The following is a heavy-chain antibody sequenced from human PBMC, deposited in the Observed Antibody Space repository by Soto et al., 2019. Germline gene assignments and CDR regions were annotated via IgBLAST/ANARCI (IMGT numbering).Heavy chain of an antibody. CDR1: GVSINSGDYY. V-gene: IGHV4-31*03. D-gene: IGHD5-18*01. CDR2: IYYSGST. CDR3: AREGYNYNGMDV. J-gene: IGHJ6*02. Sequence: QVQLQESGPGLVKPSQTLSLTCTVSGVSINSGDYYWTWLRQHPGKGLEWIGYIYYSGSTYHNPSLKSRVTISVETSNNQFSLQLSSVTDADTAVYFCAREGYNYNGMDVWGQGTTVTVSS.